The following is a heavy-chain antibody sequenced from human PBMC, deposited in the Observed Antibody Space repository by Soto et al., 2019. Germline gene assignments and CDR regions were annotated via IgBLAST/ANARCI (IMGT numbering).Heavy chain of an antibody. V-gene: IGHV3-33*01. CDR1: GFTFSSYG. D-gene: IGHD3-10*01. J-gene: IGHJ3*02. CDR2: IWYDGSNK. Sequence: PGGSLRLSCAASGFTFSSYGMHWVRQAPGKGLEWVAVIWYDGSNKYYADSVKGRFTISRDNSKNTLYLQMNSLRAEDTAVYYCARDGRFGGGDAFDIWGQGTMVTVSS. CDR3: ARDGRFGGGDAFDI.